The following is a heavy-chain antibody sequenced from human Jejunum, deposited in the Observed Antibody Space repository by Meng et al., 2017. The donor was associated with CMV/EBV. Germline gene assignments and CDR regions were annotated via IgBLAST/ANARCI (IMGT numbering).Heavy chain of an antibody. V-gene: IGHV3-11*04. D-gene: IGHD1-26*01. J-gene: IGHJ3*01. Sequence: FSAYYMTWSRQAPGKGLEWIAYISSGGTSTYYEDSVKGRFTISRDNVEKSLYLQMNSLRAEDTAVYYCGRVKDSWPYSGTYQDAFDVWGLGTMVTVSS. CDR2: ISSGGTST. CDR1: FSAYY. CDR3: GRVKDSWPYSGTYQDAFDV.